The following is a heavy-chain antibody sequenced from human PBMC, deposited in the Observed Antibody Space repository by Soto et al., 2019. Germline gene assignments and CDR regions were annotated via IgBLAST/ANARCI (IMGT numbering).Heavy chain of an antibody. CDR3: ARDRPYDSSSWFLFDY. V-gene: IGHV4-59*01. CDR1: GGSISSYY. D-gene: IGHD6-13*01. CDR2: IYYSGST. Sequence: PSETLSLTCTVSGGSISSYYWSWIRQPPGKGLEWIGYIYYSGSTNYNPSLKSRVTISVDTSKNQFSLKLSSVTAADTAVYYCARDRPYDSSSWFLFDYWGQGTLVTVSS. J-gene: IGHJ4*02.